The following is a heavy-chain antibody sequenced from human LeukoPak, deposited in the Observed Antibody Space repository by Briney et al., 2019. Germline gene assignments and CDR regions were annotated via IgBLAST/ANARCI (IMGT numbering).Heavy chain of an antibody. CDR3: ARAGVLLWFAHDY. CDR1: GLGLGCYA. V-gene: IGHV3-30-3*01. Sequence: GKCLRPLVAARGLGLGCYALWWACHATGKGLEWVAVISYDGSNKYYADSVKGRFTISRDNSKNTLYLQMNSLRAEDTAVYYCARAGVLLWFAHDYWGQGTLVTVSS. J-gene: IGHJ4*02. CDR2: ISYDGSNK. D-gene: IGHD3-10*01.